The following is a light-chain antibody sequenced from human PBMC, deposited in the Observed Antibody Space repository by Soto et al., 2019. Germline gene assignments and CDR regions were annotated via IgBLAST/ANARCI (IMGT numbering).Light chain of an antibody. V-gene: IGKV3-15*01. CDR3: QHYSTWLWT. Sequence: EIVMTQSPATLSVSPGERATLSCRASQSVSSKLAWYQQKPGQGPRLLIYGASTRATGIPARFSGSGSGTEFTLTISSLQSEDFEVYYCQHYSTWLWTFGQGTKVEIQ. CDR2: GAS. CDR1: QSVSSK. J-gene: IGKJ1*01.